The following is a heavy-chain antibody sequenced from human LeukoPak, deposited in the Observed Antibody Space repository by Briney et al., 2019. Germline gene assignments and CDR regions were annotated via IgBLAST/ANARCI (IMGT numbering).Heavy chain of an antibody. CDR2: ISSNGGST. D-gene: IGHD1-26*01. CDR3: ARDREFRGSYYFDY. CDR1: GFTFSSYA. V-gene: IGHV3-64*01. Sequence: GGSLRLSCAASGFTFSSYAMHWVRQAPGKGLEYVSAISSNGGSTYYANSVKGRFTISRDNSKNTLYLQMGSLRAEDMAVYYCARDREFRGSYYFDYWGQGNLVTVSS. J-gene: IGHJ4*02.